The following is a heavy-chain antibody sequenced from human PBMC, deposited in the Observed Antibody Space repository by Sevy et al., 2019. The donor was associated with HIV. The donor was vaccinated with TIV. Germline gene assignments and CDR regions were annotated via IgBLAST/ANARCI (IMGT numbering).Heavy chain of an antibody. CDR1: GAFISSATYY. D-gene: IGHD5-12*01. J-gene: IGHJ4*02. Sequence: SETLSLTCSVSGAFISSATYYWNWIRQHPGKGLEWIGDISNSGSTYLNPSLKSQVTISLDTSKNKFSLKVSFVTAADTAIYYGARRAYSGYDLGSKAGAFDYWGQGTLVTVSS. CDR2: ISNSGST. V-gene: IGHV4-31*01. CDR3: ARRAYSGYDLGSKAGAFDY.